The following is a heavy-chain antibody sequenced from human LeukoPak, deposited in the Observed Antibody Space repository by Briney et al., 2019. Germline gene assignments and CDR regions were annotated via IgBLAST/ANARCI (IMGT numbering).Heavy chain of an antibody. CDR2: SYYSVSS. V-gene: IGHV4-59*01. Sequence: LETLSLTCTVSGGSISSYYGSWIREPAGTGVGWFGYSYYSVSSNYNPSLKSQVTISVDTSRIQFSLKLSSVTAADTAVYYCASLQNPEWGFDPWGQGTLVTVSS. D-gene: IGHD2-8*01. CDR1: GGSISSYY. CDR3: ASLQNPEWGFDP. J-gene: IGHJ5*02.